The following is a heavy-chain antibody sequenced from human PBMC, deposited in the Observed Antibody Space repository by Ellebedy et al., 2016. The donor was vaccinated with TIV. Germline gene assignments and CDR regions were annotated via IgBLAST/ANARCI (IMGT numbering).Heavy chain of an antibody. D-gene: IGHD4-17*01. Sequence: SVKVSXKASGYTFTSYGISWVRQAPGQGLEWMGGIIPIFGTANYAQKFQGRVTITADESTSTAYMELSSLRSEDTAVYYCARDDGDYGLDYWGQGTLVTVSS. J-gene: IGHJ4*02. V-gene: IGHV1-69*13. CDR3: ARDDGDYGLDY. CDR2: IIPIFGTA. CDR1: GYTFTSYG.